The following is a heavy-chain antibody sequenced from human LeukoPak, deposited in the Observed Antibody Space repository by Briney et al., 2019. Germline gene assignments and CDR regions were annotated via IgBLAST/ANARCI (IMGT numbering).Heavy chain of an antibody. D-gene: IGHD6-19*01. CDR3: AKVASGADY. CDR2: STGSSGGT. Sequence: GGSLRLSCAASGFTFNSYVMAWVRQAPGRGLDWVSSTGSSGGTSYPDSVKGRFTISRDNSKNTLYLQMNSLRAEDTAIYYCAKVASGADYWGQGTLVTVSS. CDR1: GFTFNSYV. V-gene: IGHV3-23*01. J-gene: IGHJ4*02.